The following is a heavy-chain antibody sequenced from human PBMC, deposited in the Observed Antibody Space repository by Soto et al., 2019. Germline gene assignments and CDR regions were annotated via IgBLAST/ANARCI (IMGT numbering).Heavy chain of an antibody. CDR3: ARDKYDILTGYPGYFDY. D-gene: IGHD3-9*01. V-gene: IGHV3-53*01. CDR1: GFTVSSNY. Sequence: LRLSCAASGFTVSSNYMSWVRQAPGKGLEWVSVIYSGGSTYYADSVKGRFTISRDNSKNTLYLQMNSLRAEDTAVYYCARDKYDILTGYPGYFDYWGQGTLVTVSS. CDR2: IYSGGST. J-gene: IGHJ4*02.